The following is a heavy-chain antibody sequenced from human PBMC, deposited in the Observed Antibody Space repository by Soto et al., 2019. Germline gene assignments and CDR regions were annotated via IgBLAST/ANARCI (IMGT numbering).Heavy chain of an antibody. Sequence: PSETLSLTCTVSHGSISSGGYYWSWIRQQPGEGLEWIGYIYYSGSTYYNPSLKSRVTISVDTSKNQFSLKLSSVTAADMAVYYCARGYYYDSSGYYPHWGQGTLVTVSS. D-gene: IGHD3-22*01. V-gene: IGHV4-31*03. J-gene: IGHJ4*02. CDR3: ARGYYYDSSGYYPH. CDR2: IYYSGST. CDR1: HGSISSGGYY.